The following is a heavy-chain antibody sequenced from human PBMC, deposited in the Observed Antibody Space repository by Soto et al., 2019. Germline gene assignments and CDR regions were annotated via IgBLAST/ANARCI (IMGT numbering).Heavy chain of an antibody. CDR2: ISSSSSYI. D-gene: IGHD5-18*01. Sequence: GGSLRLSCAASGFTFSSYSMNWVRQAPGKGLEWVSSISSSSSYIYYADSVKGRFTISRDNAKNSLYLQMNSLRAEDTAVYYCARDRGYSYGKDPTFDYWGQGTLVNVSS. CDR1: GFTFSSYS. J-gene: IGHJ4*02. V-gene: IGHV3-21*01. CDR3: ARDRGYSYGKDPTFDY.